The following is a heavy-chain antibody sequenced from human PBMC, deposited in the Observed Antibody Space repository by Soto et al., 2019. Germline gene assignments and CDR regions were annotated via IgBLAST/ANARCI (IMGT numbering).Heavy chain of an antibody. CDR2: INTNSGGT. V-gene: IGHV1-2*02. CDR1: GYTFTGYY. J-gene: IGHJ3*02. Sequence: QVQLVQSGAEVKKPGASVKVSCKASGYTFTGYYMHWVRQAPGQGLEWMGWINTNSGGTNYAQKFQGAVTITRDTYISTDYMELIRLRSDDTAVYYCARVDNQAGAFDIWGQGTMVTVSS. D-gene: IGHD1-20*01. CDR3: ARVDNQAGAFDI.